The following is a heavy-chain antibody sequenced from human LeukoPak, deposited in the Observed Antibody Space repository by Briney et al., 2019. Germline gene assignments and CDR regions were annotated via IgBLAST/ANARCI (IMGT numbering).Heavy chain of an antibody. CDR2: IWDDGSNK. CDR3: TRGGQNDYSDY. CDR1: GFNFSDYD. J-gene: IGHJ4*02. Sequence: PGGSLRLSCTASGFNFSDYDMDWVRQAPGKGLEWVAVIWDDGSNKHYADSVKGRFTISRDNAKNTLYLQMNSLRAEDTAVYYCTRGGQNDYSDYWGQGTLVTVSS. V-gene: IGHV3-33*03. D-gene: IGHD3-16*01.